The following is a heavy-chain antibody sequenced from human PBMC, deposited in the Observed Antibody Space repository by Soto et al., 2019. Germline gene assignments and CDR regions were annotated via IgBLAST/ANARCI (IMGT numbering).Heavy chain of an antibody. Sequence: SETLSLTCAVFGGSISSGGYSWSWIRQPPGKGLEWIGYIYHSGSTYYNPSLKSRVTISVDRSKNQFSLKLSSVTAADTAVYYCARVPDRRGQGTPVTVSS. V-gene: IGHV4-30-2*01. CDR1: GGSISSGGYS. J-gene: IGHJ5*02. D-gene: IGHD2-2*01. CDR2: IYHSGST. CDR3: ARVPDR.